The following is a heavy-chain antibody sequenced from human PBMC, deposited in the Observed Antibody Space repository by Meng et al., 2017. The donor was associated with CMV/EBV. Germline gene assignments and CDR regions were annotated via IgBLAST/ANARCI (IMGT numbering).Heavy chain of an antibody. CDR3: ARDSRIVVVLDGMDV. CDR1: GFTFSSYE. D-gene: IGHD2-2*01. CDR2: ISYDGSNK. Sequence: GESLKISCAASGFTFSSYEMNWVRQAPGKGLEWVAVISYDGSNKYYADSVKGRFTISRDNSKNTLYLQMNSLRAEDTAVYYCARDSRIVVVLDGMDVWGQGTTVTVSS. V-gene: IGHV3-30*04. J-gene: IGHJ6*02.